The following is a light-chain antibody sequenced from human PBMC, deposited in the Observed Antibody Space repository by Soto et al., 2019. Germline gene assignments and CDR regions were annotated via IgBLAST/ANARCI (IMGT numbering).Light chain of an antibody. CDR1: QSVSSY. CDR3: QQYNNWPSWT. J-gene: IGKJ1*01. Sequence: EKVMTQSPATLSMSPGERATLSCRASQSVSSYLAWYQQKPGQAPRLLIYVASTSATGIPARFSGSGSGTEFTLTISSLQSEDFAVYYCQQYNNWPSWTFGQGTKVEIK. CDR2: VAS. V-gene: IGKV3-15*01.